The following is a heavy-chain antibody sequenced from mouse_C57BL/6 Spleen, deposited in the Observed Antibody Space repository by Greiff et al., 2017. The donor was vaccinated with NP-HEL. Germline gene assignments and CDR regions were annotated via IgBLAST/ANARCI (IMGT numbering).Heavy chain of an antibody. J-gene: IGHJ1*03. D-gene: IGHD2-3*01. Sequence: EVKLVESGPELVKPGASVKISCKASGYSFTGYYMHWVKQSSEKSLEWIGEINPSTGGTSYNQKFKGKATLTVDKSSSTAYMQLKSLTSEDSAVYYCARPDGYYWYFDVWGTGTTVTVSS. CDR3: ARPDGYYWYFDV. CDR1: GYSFTGYY. CDR2: INPSTGGT. V-gene: IGHV1-43*01.